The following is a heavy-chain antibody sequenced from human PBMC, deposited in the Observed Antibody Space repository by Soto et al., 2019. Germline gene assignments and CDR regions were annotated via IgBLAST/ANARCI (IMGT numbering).Heavy chain of an antibody. J-gene: IGHJ5*02. D-gene: IGHD1-26*01. CDR2: IYYSGTT. CDR3: GRAGRRDGNSSPGRFDT. CDR1: RGSINSGDYY. V-gene: IGHV4-30-4*01. Sequence: TLALTFTVSRGSINSGDYYWSWIRQPPGKGLEWIGYIYYSGTTYYNPSLRSRSTISVDTPKNHFFLKLTSVTAADTAVYFCGRAGRRDGNSSPGRFDTWGQGILVTVSS.